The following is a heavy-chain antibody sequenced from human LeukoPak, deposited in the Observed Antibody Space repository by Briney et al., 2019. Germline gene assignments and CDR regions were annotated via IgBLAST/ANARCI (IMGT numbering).Heavy chain of an antibody. V-gene: IGHV3-53*01. Sequence: GGSLRLSCAASGFTVSNNYMSWVRQAPGKGLEWVSVIYGGGSTYYADSVKGRFTISRDTSKNTLSLQMNSLRAEDTAVYYCARDTRTFDYWGQGTLVTVSS. CDR3: ARDTRTFDY. J-gene: IGHJ4*02. CDR1: GFTVSNNY. D-gene: IGHD1-26*01. CDR2: IYGGGST.